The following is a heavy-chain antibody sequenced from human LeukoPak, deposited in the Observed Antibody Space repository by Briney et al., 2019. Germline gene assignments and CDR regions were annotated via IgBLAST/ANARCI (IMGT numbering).Heavy chain of an antibody. CDR3: ARVSGSYSYAFDI. Sequence: ASVKVSCKPSGGTFSSYAISWVRQAPGQGLEWMGIINPSGGSTSYAQKFQGRVTMTRDTSTSTVYMELSSLRSEDTAVYYCARVSGSYSYAFDIWGQGTMVTVSS. V-gene: IGHV1-46*01. CDR1: GGTFSSYA. J-gene: IGHJ3*02. CDR2: INPSGGST. D-gene: IGHD1-26*01.